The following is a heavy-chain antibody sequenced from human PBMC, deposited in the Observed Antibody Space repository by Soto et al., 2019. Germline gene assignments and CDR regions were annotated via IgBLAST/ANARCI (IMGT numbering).Heavy chain of an antibody. D-gene: IGHD6-19*01. J-gene: IGHJ1*01. CDR2: ISSRSDSI. Sequence: EVQLVESGGGLVQRGGSLRLSCAASGFIFTSYSMVWVRQAPGKGLEWVSSISSRSDSIYYADSVKGRFTISRDNAQNSLYLQMNSLTSEDTAVYYCARDRSADRFVQYFQHWGPGTLVTVSS. CDR1: GFIFTSYS. V-gene: IGHV3-21*01. CDR3: ARDRSADRFVQYFQH.